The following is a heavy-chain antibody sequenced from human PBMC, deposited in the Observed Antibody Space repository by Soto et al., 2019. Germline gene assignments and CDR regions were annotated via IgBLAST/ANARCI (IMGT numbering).Heavy chain of an antibody. J-gene: IGHJ4*02. CDR1: GLTFANYA. CDR2: ISSRGDDT. CDR3: AKGGHLSHFDY. Sequence: EVQVLECGGGLAQPGGSLRLSCAASGLTFANYAMTWVSQAPGRGLEWVATISSRGDDTFYADSVKGRFTLSRDKSKNTHWLQLNSLRAEDTAVFYCAKGGHLSHFDYWGQGALVPVSS. D-gene: IGHD2-15*01. V-gene: IGHV3-23*01.